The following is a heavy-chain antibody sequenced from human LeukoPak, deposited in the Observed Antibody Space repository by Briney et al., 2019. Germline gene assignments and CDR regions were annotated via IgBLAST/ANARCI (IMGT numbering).Heavy chain of an antibody. J-gene: IGHJ4*02. CDR2: INSDGSIT. V-gene: IGHV3-74*01. CDR3: ARVRATFSPHFDN. D-gene: IGHD5-12*01. CDR1: GFTFSNYW. Sequence: GGSLRLSCAASGFTFSNYWMHWVRQAPGKGLMWVSRINSDGSITSYADSVKGRFTISRDNAKNTLYVQMNSLRAEDTAVYYCARVRATFSPHFDNWGQGTLVTVSS.